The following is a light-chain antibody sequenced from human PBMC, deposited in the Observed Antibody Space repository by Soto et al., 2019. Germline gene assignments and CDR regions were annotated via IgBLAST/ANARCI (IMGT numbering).Light chain of an antibody. CDR3: QKYNWPPFT. CDR2: AAS. J-gene: IGKJ3*01. CDR1: QGISNY. V-gene: IGKV1-27*01. Sequence: DIQMTQSPSSLAASVGDRVTISCRASQGISNYLAWYQQKPGKVPKLLIYAASTWQSGVSSRFNGGGSGTDFTLTISSLQPEDVATYYCQKYNWPPFTFGPGTKVDIK.